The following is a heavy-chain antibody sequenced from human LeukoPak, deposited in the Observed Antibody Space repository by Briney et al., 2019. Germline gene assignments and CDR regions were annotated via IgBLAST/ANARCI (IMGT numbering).Heavy chain of an antibody. CDR1: GYSITCYW. D-gene: IGHD6-6*01. J-gene: IGHJ4*02. CDR3: ATTTSAACLYDY. V-gene: IGHV5-51*01. CDR2: IYPGDSDT. Sequence: GASLKISCKGSGYSITCYWIGWVRQLPGKGLEWRGIIYPGDSDTSYSPSFQGQVTISADKSISTAYLQWSSLKASDTAMYYCATTTSAACLYDYWGQGTLVTVSS.